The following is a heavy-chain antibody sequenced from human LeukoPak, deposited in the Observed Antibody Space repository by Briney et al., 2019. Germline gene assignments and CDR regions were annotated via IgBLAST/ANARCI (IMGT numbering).Heavy chain of an antibody. Sequence: GGSLRLSCAASGFTFSSYAMSWVRQAPGKGLEWVSVIYSGGSTYYADSVKGRFTISRDNSKNTLYLQMNSLRAEDTAVYYCARGVNELPADYWGQGTLVTVSS. V-gene: IGHV3-53*01. CDR3: ARGVNELPADY. CDR2: IYSGGST. CDR1: GFTFSSYA. D-gene: IGHD1-1*01. J-gene: IGHJ4*02.